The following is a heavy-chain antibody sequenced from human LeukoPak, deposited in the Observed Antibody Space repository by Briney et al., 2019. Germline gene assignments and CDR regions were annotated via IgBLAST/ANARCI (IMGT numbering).Heavy chain of an antibody. Sequence: GGSLRLSCAASGFSFSNYWMHWVRQAPGKGLEWVSGISWNSGSIGYADSVKGRFTISRDNAKNSLYLQMNSLRAEDTALYYCAKDNRPHTAMVAAPLDYWGQGTLVTVSS. CDR2: ISWNSGSI. V-gene: IGHV3-9*01. J-gene: IGHJ4*02. D-gene: IGHD5-18*01. CDR1: GFSFSNYW. CDR3: AKDNRPHTAMVAAPLDY.